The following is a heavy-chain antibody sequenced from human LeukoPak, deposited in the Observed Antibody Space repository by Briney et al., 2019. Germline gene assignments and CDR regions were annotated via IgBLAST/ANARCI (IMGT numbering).Heavy chain of an antibody. CDR2: IYYSGST. Sequence: SETLSLTCTVSGGSVSSGSYYWSWIRQPPGKGLEWIGYIYYSGSTNYNPSLRSRVTISVDTSKNQFSLKLSSVTAADTAVYYCARSSIEYGSGSYFDYWGQGTLVTVSS. D-gene: IGHD3-10*01. CDR3: ARSSIEYGSGSYFDY. CDR1: GGSVSSGSYY. J-gene: IGHJ4*02. V-gene: IGHV4-61*01.